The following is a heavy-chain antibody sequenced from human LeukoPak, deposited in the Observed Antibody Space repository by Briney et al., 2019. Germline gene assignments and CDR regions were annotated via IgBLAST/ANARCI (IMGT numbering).Heavy chain of an antibody. D-gene: IGHD3-16*01. Sequence: GGSLRLSCAASGFTFSSYGMHWVRQAPGKGLEWVAVISYDGSNKYYADSVKGRFTISRDNSKNTLYLQMNSLRAEDTAVYYCAKGGGAVDYWGQGTLVTVSS. V-gene: IGHV3-30*18. CDR3: AKGGGAVDY. CDR2: ISYDGSNK. CDR1: GFTFSSYG. J-gene: IGHJ4*02.